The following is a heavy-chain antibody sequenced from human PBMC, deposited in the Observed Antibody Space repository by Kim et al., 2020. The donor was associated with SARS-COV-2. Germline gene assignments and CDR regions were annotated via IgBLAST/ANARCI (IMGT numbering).Heavy chain of an antibody. J-gene: IGHJ5*02. D-gene: IGHD5-18*01. V-gene: IGHV4-39*07. CDR1: GGSISSSSYY. Sequence: SETLSLICTVSGGSISSSSYYWGWIRQPPGKGLEWIGSIYYSGSTYYNPSLKSRVTISVDTSKNQFSLKLSSVTAADTAVYYCASLAGNVDTTMVDDNWFGPLGQGALVTASS. CDR2: IYYSGST. CDR3: ASLAGNVDTTMVDDNWFGP.